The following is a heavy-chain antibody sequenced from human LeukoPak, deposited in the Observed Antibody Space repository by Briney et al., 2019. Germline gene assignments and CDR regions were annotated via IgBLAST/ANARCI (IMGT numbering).Heavy chain of an antibody. V-gene: IGHV3-23*01. J-gene: IGHJ4*02. CDR2: LSSSGGST. CDR1: GFTFSSYA. D-gene: IGHD3-3*01. Sequence: GGSLRLSCAASGFTFSSYAMSWVRQAPGKGLEWDLSLSSSGGSTYYADSVKGRFTVSRDNSKNTLYLQMNSLRAEDTAIYYCAKIKNDFWSGYYSFDFWGQGTLVTVSS. CDR3: AKIKNDFWSGYYSFDF.